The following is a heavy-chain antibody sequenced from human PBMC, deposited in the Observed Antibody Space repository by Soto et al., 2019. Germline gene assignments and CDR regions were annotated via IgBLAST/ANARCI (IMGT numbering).Heavy chain of an antibody. D-gene: IGHD2-2*01. CDR2: IYWDGDE. J-gene: IGHJ4*02. V-gene: IGHV2-5*02. Sequence: QITLKESGPPLVKPTQTLTLTCTFSGFSLSTSGVGVGWIRQPPGKALEWLALIYWDGDERYSPSLRTRLTITKDTSKSQVVLTMTHMDPVDTATYYCSHRSSTRGVFDYWGQGTLVTVSS. CDR1: GFSLSTSGVG. CDR3: SHRSSTRGVFDY.